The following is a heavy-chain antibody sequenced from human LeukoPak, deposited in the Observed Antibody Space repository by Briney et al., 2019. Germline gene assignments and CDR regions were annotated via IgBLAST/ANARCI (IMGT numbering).Heavy chain of an antibody. CDR2: IIPIFGTA. CDR3: ARVVVPAALDAFDI. J-gene: IGHJ3*02. D-gene: IGHD2-2*01. Sequence: GASVKVSCKASGGTFSSYAISWVRQAHGQGLEWMGGIIPIFGTANYAQKFQGRVTITADESTSTAYMELSSLRSEDTAVYYCARVVVPAALDAFDIWGQGTMVTVSS. CDR1: GGTFSSYA. V-gene: IGHV1-69*13.